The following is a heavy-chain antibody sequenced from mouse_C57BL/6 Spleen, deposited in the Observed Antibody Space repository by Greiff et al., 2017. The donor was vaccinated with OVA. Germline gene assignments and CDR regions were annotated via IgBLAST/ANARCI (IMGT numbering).Heavy chain of an antibody. J-gene: IGHJ2*01. D-gene: IGHD1-1*01. Sequence: VQLQQSGAELVKPGASVKLSCTASGFNIKDYYMHWVKQRTEQGLEWIGRIDPEDGETKYAPKFQGKATITADTASNTAYLQLISLTSEGTAVYYCSRNYGSSLFDYWGQGTTLTVSS. CDR1: GFNIKDYY. V-gene: IGHV14-2*01. CDR2: IDPEDGET. CDR3: SRNYGSSLFDY.